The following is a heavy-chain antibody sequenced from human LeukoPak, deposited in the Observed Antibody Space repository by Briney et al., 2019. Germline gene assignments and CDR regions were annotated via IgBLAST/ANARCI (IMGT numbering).Heavy chain of an antibody. Sequence: GRSLRLSCTASGFTFGDYAMSWIRQAPGKGLEWVGFIRSKAYGGTTEYAASVKGRFTISRDDSKSIDYLQMNSLKTEDTAVYYCTSYYYGSGYNWFDPWGQGTLVTVSS. V-gene: IGHV3-49*03. CDR3: TSYYYGSGYNWFDP. D-gene: IGHD3-10*01. CDR1: GFTFGDYA. J-gene: IGHJ5*02. CDR2: IRSKAYGGTT.